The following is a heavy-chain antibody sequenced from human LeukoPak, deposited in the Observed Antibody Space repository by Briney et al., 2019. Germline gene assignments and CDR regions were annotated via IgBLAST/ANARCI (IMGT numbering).Heavy chain of an antibody. V-gene: IGHV4-59*01. J-gene: IGHJ5*02. CDR3: ARAAIPNTWGSYRYNWFDP. CDR1: GGSISSYY. Sequence: SETLSLTCTVSGGSISSYYWSWIRQPPGKGLEWIGYIYYSGSTNYNPSLKSRVTISVDTSKNQFSLKLSSVTAADTAVYYCARAAIPNTWGSYRYNWFDPWGQGTLVTVSS. D-gene: IGHD3-16*02. CDR2: IYYSGST.